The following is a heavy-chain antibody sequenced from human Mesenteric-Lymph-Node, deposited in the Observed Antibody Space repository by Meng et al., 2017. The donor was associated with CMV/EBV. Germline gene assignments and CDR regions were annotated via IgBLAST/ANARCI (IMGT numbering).Heavy chain of an antibody. CDR2: IYRDGTT. CDR1: GFTFDTYS. CDR3: AKDQGERYSAAFDI. Sequence: GESLKISCAASGFTFDTYSMNWVRQSPGKGLEWVSDIYRDGTTYYADSVKGRFTISRDNSKNTLYLLMNSLRAEDTAVYYCAKDQGERYSAAFDIWGQGTQVTVSS. D-gene: IGHD3-16*01. J-gene: IGHJ3*02. V-gene: IGHV3-NL1*01.